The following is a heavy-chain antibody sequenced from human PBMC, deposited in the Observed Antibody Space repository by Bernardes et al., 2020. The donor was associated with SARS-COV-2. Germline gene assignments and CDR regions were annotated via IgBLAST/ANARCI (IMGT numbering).Heavy chain of an antibody. CDR3: VRQKSFGTSDPLDY. V-gene: IGHV5-51*01. J-gene: IGHJ4*02. CDR1: GYTFSKYW. Sequence: GESLKISCEVSGYTFSKYWIAWVRRLPGIGLEWMGIIYGGDSDTKYNPSFQGRVSISVDKSTSTAYLQWHSLQAPDTAMYYCVRQKSFGTSDPLDYWGQGTLVTVSS. CDR2: IYGGDSDT. D-gene: IGHD2-2*01.